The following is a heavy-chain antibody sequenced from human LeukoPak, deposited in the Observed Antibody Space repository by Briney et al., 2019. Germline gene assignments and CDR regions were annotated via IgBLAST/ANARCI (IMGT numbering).Heavy chain of an antibody. V-gene: IGHV1-18*01. CDR2: ISAYNGNT. J-gene: IGHJ4*02. CDR1: GYTFTSYG. CDR3: ARHYCSGGSCYGVFDY. D-gene: IGHD2-15*01. Sequence: ASVKVSCKASGYTFTSYGISWVRQAPGQGLEWMGWISAYNGNTNYAQELQGRVTMTTDTSTSTAYMELRSLRSDDTAVYYCARHYCSGGSCYGVFDYWGQGTLVTVSS.